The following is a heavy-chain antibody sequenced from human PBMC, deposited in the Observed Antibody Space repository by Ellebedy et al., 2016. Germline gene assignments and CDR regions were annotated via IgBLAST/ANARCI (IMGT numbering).Heavy chain of an antibody. Sequence: GGSLRLXCAASGFTFITYAMSWVRQAPGKGLEWVSVIGGTAAGTYYADSVKGRFTISRDNSKNTLYLQMNSLGVEDTAVFYCARDRGVGGSSWSWGQGTLVTVSS. CDR2: IGGTAAGT. J-gene: IGHJ5*02. CDR3: ARDRGVGGSSWS. D-gene: IGHD6-13*01. CDR1: GFTFITYA. V-gene: IGHV3-23*01.